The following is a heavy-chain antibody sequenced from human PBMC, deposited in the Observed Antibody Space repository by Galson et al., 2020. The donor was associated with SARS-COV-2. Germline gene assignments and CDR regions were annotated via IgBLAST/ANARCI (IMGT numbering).Heavy chain of an antibody. J-gene: IGHJ6*02. CDR2: LPYSESA. CDR3: ARDPAPLYGDNYYYGMDV. Sequence: ETSETLSLTCNVSDGPMSSYYCSWIRQPPGKGLEWIGYLPYSESANYNPSLRSRGTISVDLSKNQFSLKVTSVTAADTAVYYCARDPAPLYGDNYYYGMDVWGRGTTVTVSS. D-gene: IGHD4-17*01. CDR1: DGPMSSYY. V-gene: IGHV4-59*01.